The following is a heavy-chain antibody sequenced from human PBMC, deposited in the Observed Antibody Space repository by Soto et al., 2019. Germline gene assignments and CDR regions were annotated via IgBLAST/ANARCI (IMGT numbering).Heavy chain of an antibody. J-gene: IGHJ4*02. CDR2: VSHDGSST. V-gene: IGHV3-74*01. CDR1: GFTFSDYA. CDR3: ASGGSSLNFDS. Sequence: GGSLRLSCAASGFTFSDYAMHWVSQAPGKGLEWVAVVSHDGSSTSYADSVKGRFTISRDNAKNTLYLQMNSLRAEDTAVYYCASGGSSLNFDSWGQGTLVTVSS. D-gene: IGHD6-6*01.